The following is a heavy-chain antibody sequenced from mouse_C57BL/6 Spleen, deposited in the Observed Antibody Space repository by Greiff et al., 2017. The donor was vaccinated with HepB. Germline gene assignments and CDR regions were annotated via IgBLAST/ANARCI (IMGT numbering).Heavy chain of an antibody. CDR1: GFTFSDYG. CDR2: ISNLAYSN. J-gene: IGHJ4*01. CDR3: ARGGYYYGNYGAMDY. D-gene: IGHD2-1*01. V-gene: IGHV5-15*01. Sequence: EVQGVESGGGLVQPGGSLKLSCAASGFTFSDYGMAWVRQAPRKGPEWVAFISNLAYSNYYADTVTGRFTISRENAKNTLYLEMSSLRSEDTAMYYCARGGYYYGNYGAMDYWGQGTSVTVSS.